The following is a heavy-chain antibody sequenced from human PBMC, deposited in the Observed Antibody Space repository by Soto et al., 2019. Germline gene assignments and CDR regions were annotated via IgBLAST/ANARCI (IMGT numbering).Heavy chain of an antibody. CDR3: ARDPFFGAIDF. J-gene: IGHJ4*02. V-gene: IGHV1-18*01. Sequence: ASVKVSCKASGYTFTSYGISWVRQAPGQGLEWMGWISAYNGNTNYAQKLQGRVTISRDNAKNSVYLQMNSLRAEDTAVYYCARDPFFGAIDFWGLGTLVTVSS. D-gene: IGHD3-16*01. CDR1: GYTFTSYG. CDR2: ISAYNGNT.